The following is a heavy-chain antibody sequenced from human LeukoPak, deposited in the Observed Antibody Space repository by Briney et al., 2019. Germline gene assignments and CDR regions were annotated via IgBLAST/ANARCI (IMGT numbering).Heavy chain of an antibody. D-gene: IGHD3-9*01. CDR1: GGSISSYY. CDR2: IYTSGST. Sequence: PSETLSLTCTVSGGSISSYYWSWIRQPAGKGLEWIGRIYTSGSTNYNPSLKSRVTMSVDTSKNQFSLKPSSVTAADTAVYYCARSRGHYDILTGYYRTGSFDYWGQGTLVTVSS. J-gene: IGHJ4*02. V-gene: IGHV4-4*07. CDR3: ARSRGHYDILTGYYRTGSFDY.